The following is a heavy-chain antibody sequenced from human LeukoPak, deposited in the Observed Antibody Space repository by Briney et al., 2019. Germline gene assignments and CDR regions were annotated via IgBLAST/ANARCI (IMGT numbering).Heavy chain of an antibody. J-gene: IGHJ4*02. D-gene: IGHD3-9*01. CDR1: GFTFSSYW. CDR3: ARGIALLRYFDWLLEDGYYFDY. V-gene: IGHV3-7*01. Sequence: GGSLRLSCAASGFTFSSYWMSWVRQTPGKGLEWVANIKQDGSEKYYVDSVKGRFTISRDNAKNSLYLQMNSLRAEDTAVYYCARGIALLRYFDWLLEDGYYFDYWGQGTLVTVSS. CDR2: IKQDGSEK.